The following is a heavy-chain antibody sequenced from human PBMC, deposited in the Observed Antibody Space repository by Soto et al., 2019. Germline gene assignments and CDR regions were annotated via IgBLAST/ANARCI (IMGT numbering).Heavy chain of an antibody. CDR3: ARDDLRDYYYYYGMDV. CDR2: INAGNGNT. V-gene: IGHV1-3*01. J-gene: IGHJ6*02. Sequence: ASVKVSCKASGYTFTSYAMHWVRQAPGQRLEWMGWINAGNGNTKYSQKFQGRVTITRDTSASTAYMELSSLRSEDTAVYYCARDDLRDYYYYYGMDVWGQGTRVPVSS. CDR1: GYTFTSYA.